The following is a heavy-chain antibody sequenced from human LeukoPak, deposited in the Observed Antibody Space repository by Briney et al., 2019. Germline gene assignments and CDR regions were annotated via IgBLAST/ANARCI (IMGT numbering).Heavy chain of an antibody. CDR3: ARGETGERAFDI. J-gene: IGHJ3*02. V-gene: IGHV4-34*01. D-gene: IGHD7-27*01. Sequence: SETLSLTCAVYGGSFSGYYWSWIRQPPGKGLEWIGEINHSGSTNYNPSLKSRVTISVDTSKNQFSLKLSSVTAADTAVYYCARGETGERAFDIWGQGTMVTVSS. CDR2: INHSGST. CDR1: GGSFSGYY.